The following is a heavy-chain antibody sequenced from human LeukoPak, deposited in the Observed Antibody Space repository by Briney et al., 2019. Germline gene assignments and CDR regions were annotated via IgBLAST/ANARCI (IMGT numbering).Heavy chain of an antibody. Sequence: PGGSLRLSCAASGFTFSSYGMHWVRQAPGKGLEWVSSISSSSSYIYYAESVKGRFTISRDNAKNSLYLQMNSLRAEDTAVYYCARGRGYYDFLSGPDAFDIWGQGTMVTVSS. CDR2: ISSSSSYI. J-gene: IGHJ3*02. D-gene: IGHD3-3*01. CDR3: ARGRGYYDFLSGPDAFDI. CDR1: GFTFSSYG. V-gene: IGHV3-21*01.